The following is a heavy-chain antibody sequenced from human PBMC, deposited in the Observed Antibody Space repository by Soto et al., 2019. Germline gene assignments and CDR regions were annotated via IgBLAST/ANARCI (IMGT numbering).Heavy chain of an antibody. D-gene: IGHD4-17*01. V-gene: IGHV3-21*01. Sequence: GGSLRLSCAASGFTFSSYSMNWVRQAPGKGLEWVSSISSSSSYIYYADSVKGRFTISRDNAKNSLYLQMNSLRAEDTAVYYCARGTRSMTTVVIPDAFDIWGQGTMVTVSS. CDR1: GFTFSSYS. CDR3: ARGTRSMTTVVIPDAFDI. J-gene: IGHJ3*02. CDR2: ISSSSSYI.